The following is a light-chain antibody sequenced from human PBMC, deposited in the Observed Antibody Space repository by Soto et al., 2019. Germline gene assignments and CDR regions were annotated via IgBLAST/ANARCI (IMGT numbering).Light chain of an antibody. Sequence: SALTQPPSASGTPGQRVTISCSGGSSNIGTNSVNWYQQLPGRAPKLLIYNNDLRPSGVPDRFSGSKSGTSASLAISGLQSEDEADYYCAAWDDSVNGFYVFGIETKVPVL. J-gene: IGLJ1*01. CDR3: AAWDDSVNGFYV. CDR2: NND. V-gene: IGLV1-44*01. CDR1: SSNIGTNS.